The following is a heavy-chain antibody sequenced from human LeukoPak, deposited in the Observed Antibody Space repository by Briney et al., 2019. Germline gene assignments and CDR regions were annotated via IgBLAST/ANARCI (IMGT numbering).Heavy chain of an antibody. CDR3: ARGGGDSSSSQDFDY. Sequence: SETLSLTCTVSGGFIRSYYWDWIRQSPGKGLGWIGYIHYSGNTNYNPSLKSRVTISLDTSKNQVSLKLTSVTAADTAVYYCARGGGDSSSSQDFDYWGQGTLVTVSS. CDR1: GGFIRSYY. J-gene: IGHJ4*02. D-gene: IGHD6-13*01. V-gene: IGHV4-59*01. CDR2: IHYSGNT.